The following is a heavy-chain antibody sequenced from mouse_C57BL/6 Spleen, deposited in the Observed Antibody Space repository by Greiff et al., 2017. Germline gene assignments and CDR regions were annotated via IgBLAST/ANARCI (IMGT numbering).Heavy chain of an antibody. D-gene: IGHD6-1*01. CDR2: IYPGDGDT. Sequence: QVQLQQSGAELVKPGASVKISCKASGYAFSSYWMNWVKQRPGKGLEWIGQIYPGDGDTNYNGKFKGKATLTADKSSSTAYMQLSSLTSEDSAVYFCARGQRGDWYFDVWGTGTTVTVSS. CDR3: ARGQRGDWYFDV. CDR1: GYAFSSYW. J-gene: IGHJ1*03. V-gene: IGHV1-80*01.